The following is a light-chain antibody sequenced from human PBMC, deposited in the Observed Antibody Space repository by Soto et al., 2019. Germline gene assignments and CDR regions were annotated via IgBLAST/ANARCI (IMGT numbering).Light chain of an antibody. Sequence: QSVLTQPRSVSGSPGQSVTISCTGTSSDVGGYNYVSWYQQHPGKAPKLMIYDASKRPSGVPDRFSGSKSGNTASLTISGLQAEDEADYYCCSYAGGYTFEVFGTGTKVTVL. CDR2: DAS. V-gene: IGLV2-11*01. J-gene: IGLJ1*01. CDR1: SSDVGGYNY. CDR3: CSYAGGYTFEV.